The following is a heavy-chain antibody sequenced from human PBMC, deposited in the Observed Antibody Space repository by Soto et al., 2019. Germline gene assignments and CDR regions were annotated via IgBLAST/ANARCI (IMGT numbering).Heavy chain of an antibody. V-gene: IGHV1-3*01. CDR2: INAGNGNT. CDR1: GYTFTSYA. J-gene: IGHJ4*02. D-gene: IGHD2-8*02. CDR3: AGSGLVTGDLDY. Sequence: ASVKVSCKASGYTFTSYAMHWVRQAPGQRLEWMGWINAGNGNTKYSQKFQGRVTITRDTSASTAYMELSSLRSEDTAVYYCAGSGLVTGDLDYGGQGTLVTVSS.